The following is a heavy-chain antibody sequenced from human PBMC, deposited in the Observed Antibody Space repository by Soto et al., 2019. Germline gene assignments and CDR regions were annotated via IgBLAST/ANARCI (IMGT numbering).Heavy chain of an antibody. D-gene: IGHD6-13*01. V-gene: IGHV3-73*02. Sequence: EVQLVESGGGLVQPGGSLKLSCAAAGFTFSGSAVHWVRQASGRGLEWVGRIRSKTNNYATDYAASVNCRFTFSRDDSQNTVYLQMDSLRTADTASYCCTTRPSSRPWSQSIPPTDYWGQGALVTVSS. CDR2: IRSKTNNYAT. CDR3: TTRPSSRPWSQSIPPTDY. CDR1: GFTFSGSA. J-gene: IGHJ4*02.